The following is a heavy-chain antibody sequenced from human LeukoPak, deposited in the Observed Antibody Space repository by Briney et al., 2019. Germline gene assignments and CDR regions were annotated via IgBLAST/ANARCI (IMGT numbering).Heavy chain of an antibody. J-gene: IGHJ4*02. CDR3: ARWYSSGWAFDY. D-gene: IGHD6-19*01. CDR1: GGSINSYY. CDR2: THYSGST. V-gene: IGHV4-59*08. Sequence: SETLSLTCTVSGGSINSYYWSWIRQPPGKGLEWIGYTHYSGSTKYNPSLKSRVTISVDTSKNQFSLKLSSVTAADTAVYYCARWYSSGWAFDYWGQGTLVTVSS.